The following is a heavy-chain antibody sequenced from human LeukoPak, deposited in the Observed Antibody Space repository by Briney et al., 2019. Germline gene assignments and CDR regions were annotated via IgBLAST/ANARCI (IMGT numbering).Heavy chain of an antibody. CDR1: GGSFSGYY. V-gene: IGHV4-34*01. Sequence: PSETLSLTCAVYGGSFSGYYWSWIRQPPGKGLKWIGEINHSGSTNYNPSLKSRVTISVDTSKNQFSLKLSSVTAADTAVYYCARGRKWLAQTSFDYWGQGTLVTVSS. CDR3: ARGRKWLAQTSFDY. J-gene: IGHJ4*02. CDR2: INHSGST. D-gene: IGHD6-19*01.